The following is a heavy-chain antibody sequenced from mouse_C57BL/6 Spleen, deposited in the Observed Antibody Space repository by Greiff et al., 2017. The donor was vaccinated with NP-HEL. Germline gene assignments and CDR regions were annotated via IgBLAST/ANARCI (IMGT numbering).Heavy chain of an antibody. D-gene: IGHD2-4*01. CDR1: GYTFTSYN. Sequence: QVQLQQSGAELVRPGASVKMSCKASGYTFTSYNMHWVKQTPRQGLAWIGAIYPGNGDTSYKQKFKGKATLTVDKSSSTAYLQLSRLTSEDSAVYFCARGEIYYDYDEGGNAMDYGGQGTSVTVSS. J-gene: IGHJ4*01. V-gene: IGHV1-12*01. CDR3: ARGEIYYDYDEGGNAMDY. CDR2: IYPGNGDT.